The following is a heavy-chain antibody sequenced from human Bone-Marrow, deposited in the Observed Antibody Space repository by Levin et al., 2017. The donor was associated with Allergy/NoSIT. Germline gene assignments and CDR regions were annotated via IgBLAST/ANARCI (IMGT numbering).Heavy chain of an antibody. CDR2: ISSSGSDM. V-gene: IGHV3-21*01. J-gene: IGHJ3*02. CDR1: GFTFSIYS. CDR3: ARGIIGDVRVAHKEAFDI. D-gene: IGHD3-10*02. Sequence: GGSLILSCTVSGFTFSIYSINWVRQAPGKGLEWVSSISSSGSDMYYVDSVKGRFTISRDNAKNSLTLQMNSLRVEDTAVYYCARGIIGDVRVAHKEAFDIWGQGTMVSVSS.